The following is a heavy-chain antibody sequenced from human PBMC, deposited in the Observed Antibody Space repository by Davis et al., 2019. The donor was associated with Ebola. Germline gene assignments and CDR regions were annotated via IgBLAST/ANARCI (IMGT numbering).Heavy chain of an antibody. CDR1: GFTFSSYE. V-gene: IGHV3-48*03. J-gene: IGHJ6*02. CDR3: ARDCSSTSCRTYYYGMDV. Sequence: GESLKISCAASGFTFSSYEMNWVRQAPGKGLEWVSYISSSGSTIYYADSVKGRFTISRDNAKNSLYLQMNSLRAEDTAVYYCARDCSSTSCRTYYYGMDVWGQGTTVTVSS. D-gene: IGHD2-2*01. CDR2: ISSSGSTI.